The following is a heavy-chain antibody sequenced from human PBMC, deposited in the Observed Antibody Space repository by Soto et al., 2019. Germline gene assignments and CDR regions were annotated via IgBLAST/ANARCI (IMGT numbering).Heavy chain of an antibody. CDR1: GFTFSSYS. D-gene: IGHD2-15*01. CDR3: ARVPIVVLGDYYYYMDV. CDR2: ISSSSSTI. V-gene: IGHV3-48*01. Sequence: RGSLRLSCAASGFTFSSYSMNWVRQAPGKGLEWVSYISSSSSTIYYADSVKGRFTISRDNAKNSLYLQMNSLRAEDTAVYYCARVPIVVLGDYYYYMDVWGKGTTVTVSS. J-gene: IGHJ6*03.